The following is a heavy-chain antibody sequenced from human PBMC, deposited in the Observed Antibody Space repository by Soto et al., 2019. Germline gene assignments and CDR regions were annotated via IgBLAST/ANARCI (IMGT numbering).Heavy chain of an antibody. CDR3: AKVYYYDSSGYYDY. CDR2: ISGSGGST. CDR1: GFTFSSYA. V-gene: IGHV3-23*01. D-gene: IGHD3-22*01. Sequence: GGSLRLSCAASGFTFSSYAMSWVRQAPGKGLEWVSAISGSGGSTYYADSVKGRFTISRDNSKNTLYLQMNSLRAEDTAVYYCAKVYYYDSSGYYDYWGQGTLVTVSS. J-gene: IGHJ4*02.